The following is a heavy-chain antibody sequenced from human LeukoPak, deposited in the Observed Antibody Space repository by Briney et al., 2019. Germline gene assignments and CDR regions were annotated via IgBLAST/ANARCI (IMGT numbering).Heavy chain of an antibody. J-gene: IGHJ1*01. D-gene: IGHD2-2*01. CDR2: INPNSGGT. Sequence: ASVKVSCKASGYTFTGYYMHWVRQAPGQGLEWMGRINPNSGGTNYAQKFQGRVTMTRDTSISTAYMELSRLRSDDTAVYYCASSYCSSTSCYPFEYFQHWGQGTLVTVSS. CDR3: ASSYCSSTSCYPFEYFQH. CDR1: GYTFTGYY. V-gene: IGHV1-2*06.